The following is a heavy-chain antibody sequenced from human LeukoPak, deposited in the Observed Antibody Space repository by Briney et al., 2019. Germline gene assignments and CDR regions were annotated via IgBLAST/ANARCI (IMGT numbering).Heavy chain of an antibody. Sequence: GGSLRLSCAASGFTVSSNYMSWVRQAPGKGLEWVSVTYSGGSTYYADSVKGRFTISRDNSKNTLYLQMNSLRAEDTAVYYCARDSHDSSGYYYYYYGMDVWGQGTTVTVSS. CDR3: ARDSHDSSGYYYYYYGMDV. CDR2: TYSGGST. D-gene: IGHD3-22*01. J-gene: IGHJ6*02. CDR1: GFTVSSNY. V-gene: IGHV3-66*01.